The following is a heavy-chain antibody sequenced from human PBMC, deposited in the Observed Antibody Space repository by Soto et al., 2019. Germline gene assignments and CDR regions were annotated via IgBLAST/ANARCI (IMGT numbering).Heavy chain of an antibody. CDR1: GYSFTDYH. D-gene: IGHD2-8*01. CDR3: ARGHSTDCSNGVCSFFYNHEMDV. CDR2: INPKSGGT. Sequence: ASVKVSCKASGYSFTDYHIHWMRQAPGQGLEWLGRINPKSGGTSTAQKFQGWVTMTRDRSISTVYMELTRLRSDDTAVYFCARGHSTDCSNGVCSFFYNHEMDVWGQGTTVTVSS. J-gene: IGHJ6*02. V-gene: IGHV1-2*04.